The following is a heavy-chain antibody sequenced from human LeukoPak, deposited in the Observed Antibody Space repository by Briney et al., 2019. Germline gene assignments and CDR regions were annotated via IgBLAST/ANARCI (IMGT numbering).Heavy chain of an antibody. CDR1: GGSISSGSYY. D-gene: IGHD1-14*01. V-gene: IGHV4-61*02. J-gene: IGHJ4*02. CDR2: IYTGGST. CDR3: ARGRYRHYFDY. Sequence: SETLSLTCTVSGGSISSGSYYWSWIRQPAGKGLEWIGRIYTGGSTNYNPSLKSRVTISVDTSKNQFSLKLSSVTAADTAVYYCARGRYRHYFDYWGQGTLVTVSS.